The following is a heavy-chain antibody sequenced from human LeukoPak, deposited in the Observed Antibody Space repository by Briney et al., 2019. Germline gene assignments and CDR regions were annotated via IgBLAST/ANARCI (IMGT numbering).Heavy chain of an antibody. V-gene: IGHV4-38-2*02. CDR3: ARDLLWFGDYTDY. CDR1: GYSISSGYY. D-gene: IGHD3-10*01. CDR2: IYHSGST. J-gene: IGHJ4*02. Sequence: SETLSLTCAVSGYSISSGYYWGWIRQPPGKGLEWIGSIYHSGSTYYNPSLKSRVTISVDTSKNQFSLKLSSVTAADTAVYYCARDLLWFGDYTDYWGQGTLVTVSS.